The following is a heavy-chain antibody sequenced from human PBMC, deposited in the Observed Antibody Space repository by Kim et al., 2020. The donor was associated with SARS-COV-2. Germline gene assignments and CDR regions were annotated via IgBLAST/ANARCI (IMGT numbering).Heavy chain of an antibody. Sequence: SETLSLTCAVSGGSISSGGYSWSWIRQPPGKGLEWIGYIYYSGSTYYNPSLKSRVTISVDRSKNQFSLKLSSVTAADTAVYYCARETTYYYDSSGYYSDAFDIWGQGTMVTVSS. CDR2: IYYSGST. CDR1: GGSISSGGYS. D-gene: IGHD3-22*01. CDR3: ARETTYYYDSSGYYSDAFDI. V-gene: IGHV4-30-2*01. J-gene: IGHJ3*02.